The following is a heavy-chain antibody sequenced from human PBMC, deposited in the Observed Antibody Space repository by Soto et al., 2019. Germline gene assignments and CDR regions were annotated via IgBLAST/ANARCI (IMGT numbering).Heavy chain of an antibody. CDR3: AKTVGGYSYGYYYGMDV. D-gene: IGHD5-18*01. CDR2: ISGSGGST. V-gene: IGHV3-23*01. CDR1: GFTFSSYA. J-gene: IGHJ6*02. Sequence: AGGSLRLSCAASGFTFSSYAMSWVRQAPGKGLEWVSAISGSGGSTYYADSVKGRFTISRDNSKNTLYLQMNSLRAEDTAVYYCAKTVGGYSYGYYYGMDVWGQGTTVTVSS.